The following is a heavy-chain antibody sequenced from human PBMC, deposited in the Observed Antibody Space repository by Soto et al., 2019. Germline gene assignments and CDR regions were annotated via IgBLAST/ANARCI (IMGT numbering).Heavy chain of an antibody. J-gene: IGHJ1*01. CDR1: GFTFSSYA. CDR3: AKDERFLEWLFHGYFQH. CDR2: ISGSGGST. V-gene: IGHV3-23*01. Sequence: EVQLLESGGGLVQPGGSLRLSCAASGFTFSSYAMSWVRQAPGKGLEWVSAISGSGGSTYYADSVKGRFTISRDNSKNTLYLQMNSLRAEDTAVYYCAKDERFLEWLFHGYFQHWGQGTLVTVSS. D-gene: IGHD3-3*01.